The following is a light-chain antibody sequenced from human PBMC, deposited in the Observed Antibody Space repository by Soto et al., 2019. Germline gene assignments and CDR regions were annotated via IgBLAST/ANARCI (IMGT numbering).Light chain of an antibody. V-gene: IGLV1-47*01. CDR1: SSNIGTNY. J-gene: IGLJ3*02. Sequence: QAVVTQPPSASGTPAQRVTISCSGSSSNIGTNYVYWFQQLPGTAPKLLIYRNNQRPSGVPDRFSGSKSGTSASLAISGLRSEDEADYSCAAWDDSLSGWVFGGGTKLTVL. CDR2: RNN. CDR3: AAWDDSLSGWV.